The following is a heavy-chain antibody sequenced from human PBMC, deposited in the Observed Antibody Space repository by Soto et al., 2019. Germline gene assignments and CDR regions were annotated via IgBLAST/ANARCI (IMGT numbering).Heavy chain of an antibody. J-gene: IGHJ4*02. CDR2: INHSGST. Sequence: SETLSLTCTVSGGSISSGGYYWSWIRQHPGKGLYWIGEINHSGSTYYNPSLKSRVTISVDTSKNQFSLKLSSVTAADTALYYCARGGPYSNGWYRFDYWGQGTLVTVSS. CDR1: GGSISSGGYY. CDR3: ARGGPYSNGWYRFDY. D-gene: IGHD6-19*01. V-gene: IGHV4-31*03.